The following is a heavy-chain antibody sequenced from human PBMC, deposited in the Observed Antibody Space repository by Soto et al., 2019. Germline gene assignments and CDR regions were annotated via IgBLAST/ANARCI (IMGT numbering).Heavy chain of an antibody. CDR2: ISPYSGSR. J-gene: IGHJ4*02. V-gene: IGHV1-18*01. CDR3: AREQYEFGDVYYVDY. Sequence: QAXGQGLEWMGLISPYSGSRYYAEKFQGRVTMTTDTSTSTAYMALRSLTSDDTAVYFCAREQYEFGDVYYVDYWGQGTLVTVSS. D-gene: IGHD3-10*01.